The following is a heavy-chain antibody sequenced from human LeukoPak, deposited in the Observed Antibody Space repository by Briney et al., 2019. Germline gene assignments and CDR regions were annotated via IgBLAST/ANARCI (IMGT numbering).Heavy chain of an antibody. CDR1: GFTFSSYA. J-gene: IGHJ6*02. V-gene: IGHV3-23*01. CDR2: ISGSGGST. D-gene: IGHD3-10*01. CDR3: ATRRHGDELLWFGELRATPDYYYYGMDV. Sequence: GGSLRLSCAASGFTFSSYAMSWVRQAPGKGLEWVSAISGSGGSTYYADSVKGRFTISRDNSKNTLYLQMNSLRAEDTAVYYCATRRHGDELLWFGELRATPDYYYYGMDVWGQGTTVTVSS.